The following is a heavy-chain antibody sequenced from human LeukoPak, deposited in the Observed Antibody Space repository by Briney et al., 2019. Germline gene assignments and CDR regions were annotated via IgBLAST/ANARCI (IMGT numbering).Heavy chain of an antibody. CDR1: GFTFSSYA. Sequence: DPGGSLRLSCAASGFTFSSYAMSWVRQAPGKGLEWVSAISGSGGSTYYADSVKGRFTISRDNSKNTLYLQMNSLRAEDTAVYYCAKDHEDCGGDCSPFDYWGQGTLVTVSS. J-gene: IGHJ4*02. V-gene: IGHV3-23*01. CDR3: AKDHEDCGGDCSPFDY. CDR2: ISGSGGST. D-gene: IGHD2-21*02.